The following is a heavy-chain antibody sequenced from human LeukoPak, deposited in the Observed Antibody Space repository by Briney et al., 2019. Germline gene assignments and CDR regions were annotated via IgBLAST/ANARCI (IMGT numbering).Heavy chain of an antibody. CDR3: ARQGRTAPYMDV. D-gene: IGHD1/OR15-1a*01. Sequence: GGSLRLSCAASGFTFTSYVMSWVRQAPGKGLEWVANIKQDGSEKNYVDSVKGRFTISRDDAKKSLYLQMNSLRAEDTAVYYCARQGRTAPYMDVWGKGTTVTVSS. CDR1: GFTFTSYV. CDR2: IKQDGSEK. V-gene: IGHV3-7*01. J-gene: IGHJ6*03.